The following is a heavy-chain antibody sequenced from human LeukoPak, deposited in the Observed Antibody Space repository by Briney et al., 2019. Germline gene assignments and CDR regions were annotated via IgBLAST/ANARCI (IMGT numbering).Heavy chain of an antibody. CDR3: ARVGNWNDRGDY. V-gene: IGHV3-7*01. CDR2: INEDGSKM. CDR1: GFTFSNYW. J-gene: IGHJ4*02. D-gene: IGHD1-1*01. Sequence: GGSLRLSCAVSGFTFSNYWMSWVRQAPGKGLEWVANINEDGSKMTYVASVTDRFTISRDNAKSSLYLQISSLRAEDTAVYYCARVGNWNDRGDYWGQGTLVTVSS.